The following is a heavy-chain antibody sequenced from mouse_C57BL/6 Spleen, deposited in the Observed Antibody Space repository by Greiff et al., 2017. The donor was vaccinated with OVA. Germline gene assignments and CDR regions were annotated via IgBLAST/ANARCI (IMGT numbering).Heavy chain of an antibody. CDR3: ARSHYYGSSPGYVDV. CDR1: GYTFTSYW. V-gene: IGHV1-64*01. D-gene: IGHD1-1*01. J-gene: IGHJ1*03. Sequence: QVQLQQPGAELVKPGASVKLSCKASGYTFTSYWMHWVKQRPGQGLEWIGMIHPNSGSTNYNEKFKSKATLTVDKSSSTAYMQLSSLTSEDSAVYYCARSHYYGSSPGYVDVWGTGTTVTVSS. CDR2: IHPNSGST.